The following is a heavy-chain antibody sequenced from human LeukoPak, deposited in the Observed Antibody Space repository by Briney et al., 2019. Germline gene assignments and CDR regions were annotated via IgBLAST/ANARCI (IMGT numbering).Heavy chain of an antibody. D-gene: IGHD3-10*01. V-gene: IGHV1-46*01. Sequence: ASVKVSCKASGYTFTSYYMHWVRQAPGQGLEWMGIINPSGGSTSYAQKFQGRVTMTRDMSTSTVYMELSSLRSEDTAVYYCARGAMVRGLSRLLGHMDVWGKGTTVTISS. CDR2: INPSGGST. J-gene: IGHJ6*03. CDR3: ARGAMVRGLSRLLGHMDV. CDR1: GYTFTSYY.